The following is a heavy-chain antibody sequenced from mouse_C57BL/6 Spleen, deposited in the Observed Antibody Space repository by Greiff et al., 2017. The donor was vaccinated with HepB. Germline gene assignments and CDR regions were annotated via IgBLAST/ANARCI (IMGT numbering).Heavy chain of an antibody. CDR2: SYPGSGST. V-gene: IGHV1-55*01. CDR1: GYTFTSYW. J-gene: IGHJ1*03. CDR3: ARDSPFDV. Sequence: QVQLQQPGAELLKPGASVKMSCKASGYTFTSYWITCVKQRPGQGLEWIGDSYPGSGSTNYNEKFKSTATLTVDTSSSTAYMQLSSLTSEDSAVYYCARDSPFDVWGTGTTVTVSS.